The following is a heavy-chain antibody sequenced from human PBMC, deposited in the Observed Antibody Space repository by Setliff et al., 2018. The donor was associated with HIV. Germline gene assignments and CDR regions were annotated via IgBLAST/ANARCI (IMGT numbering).Heavy chain of an antibody. D-gene: IGHD3-3*01. CDR2: IRYDGSYK. V-gene: IGHV3-30*02. CDR1: GFTFSTYS. CDR3: TTNFYNFWSGYYDYFDF. Sequence: GGSLRLSCAISGFTFSTYSMHWVRQAPGKGLEWVTSIRYDGSYKYYADSVRGRFTISRDNSEHSLYLQVSSLKTEDTAIYYCTTNFYNFWSGYYDYFDFWGQGALVTVSS. J-gene: IGHJ4*02.